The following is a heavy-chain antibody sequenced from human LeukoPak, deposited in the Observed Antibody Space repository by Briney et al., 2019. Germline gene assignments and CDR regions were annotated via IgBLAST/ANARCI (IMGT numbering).Heavy chain of an antibody. J-gene: IGHJ6*04. CDR1: GFTFSSYG. V-gene: IGHV3-33*01. CDR3: ARAFYCSSTSCSKMGYYGMDV. D-gene: IGHD2-2*01. Sequence: GRSLRLSCAASGFTFSSYGMHWVRQAPGKGLEWVAVIWYDGSNKYYADSVKGRFTISRDNSKNTLYLQMNSLRAEDTAVYYCARAFYCSSTSCSKMGYYGMDVWGKGTTVTVSS. CDR2: IWYDGSNK.